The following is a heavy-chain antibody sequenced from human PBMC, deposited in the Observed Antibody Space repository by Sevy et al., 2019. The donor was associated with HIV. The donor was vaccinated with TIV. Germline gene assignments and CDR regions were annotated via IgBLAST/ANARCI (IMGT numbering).Heavy chain of an antibody. J-gene: IGHJ4*02. CDR3: AKDRSSSPYYFDY. CDR1: GFVFSSHW. Sequence: GGSLRLSCEASGFVFSSHWMTWVRQAPGKGLEWVANIKQDGSEKYYVDSVKGRFTISRDNAKNSLYLRMNRLRVEDTAMYYCAKDRSSSPYYFDYWGQGTLVTVSS. CDR2: IKQDGSEK. V-gene: IGHV3-7*01.